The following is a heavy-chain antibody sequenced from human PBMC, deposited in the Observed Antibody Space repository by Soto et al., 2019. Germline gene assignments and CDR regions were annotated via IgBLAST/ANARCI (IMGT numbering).Heavy chain of an antibody. CDR2: ISSSGSTI. J-gene: IGHJ4*02. V-gene: IGHV3-11*01. Sequence: PWWSLRLSCAASGFTFSDYYMSWIRQAPGKGLEWVSYISSSGSTIYYADYVKGRSTISRDNAKNSLYLQMKSLRAEDTAVYYCARDITYYYDSSGYYFYWGQGTLVTVSS. CDR3: ARDITYYYDSSGYYFY. D-gene: IGHD3-22*01. CDR1: GFTFSDYY.